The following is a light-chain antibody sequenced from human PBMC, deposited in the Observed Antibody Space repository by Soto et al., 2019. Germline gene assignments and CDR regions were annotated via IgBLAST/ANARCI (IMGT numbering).Light chain of an antibody. Sequence: EVVLTQSPATLSLSTGEGATLSCRASQSIGNYLAWYQQKPGQAPRLLIYATSNRATGIPARFSGSGSGTDFTLTISRLEPEDFAVYYCQQRSSWPFTFGPGTKVDIK. CDR3: QQRSSWPFT. CDR1: QSIGNY. CDR2: ATS. J-gene: IGKJ3*01. V-gene: IGKV3-11*01.